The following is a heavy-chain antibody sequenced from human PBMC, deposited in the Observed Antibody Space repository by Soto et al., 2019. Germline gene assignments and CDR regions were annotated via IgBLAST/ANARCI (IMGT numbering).Heavy chain of an antibody. CDR3: ARVIRGARGIVGDFDY. CDR1: GFTFSSYS. D-gene: IGHD1-26*01. V-gene: IGHV3-48*01. Sequence: PGGSLRLSCAASGFTFSSYSMNWVRQAPGKGLEWVSYISSSSSNIYYADSVKGRFTISRDNSKNSLYLQMNSLRAEDTAVYYCARVIRGARGIVGDFDYWGQGTLVTVSS. J-gene: IGHJ4*02. CDR2: ISSSSSNI.